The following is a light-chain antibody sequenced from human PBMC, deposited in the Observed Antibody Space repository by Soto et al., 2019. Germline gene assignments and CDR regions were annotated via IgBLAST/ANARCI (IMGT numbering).Light chain of an antibody. V-gene: IGKV3-15*01. Sequence: EIVMTQSPATLSVXPGERATLSCRASQSVSNNLAWYQQKPGQAPRLLIYGASTRATGIPARFSGSGSGTEFTLTISSLQSEDFAVYYCQQSNDWWTFGQGTKMDIK. CDR2: GAS. J-gene: IGKJ1*01. CDR3: QQSNDWWT. CDR1: QSVSNN.